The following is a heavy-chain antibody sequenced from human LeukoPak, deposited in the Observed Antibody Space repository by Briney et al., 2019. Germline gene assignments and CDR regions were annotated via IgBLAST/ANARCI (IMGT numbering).Heavy chain of an antibody. J-gene: IGHJ6*03. CDR3: ARDWGVGGRPGYMDV. D-gene: IGHD6-6*01. V-gene: IGHV4-39*07. CDR1: GGSFNSDAYF. CDR2: IYYSGST. Sequence: SDTLSLTCTVSGGSFNSDAYFWGWIRQTPGEGLEYIGSIYYSGSTNYNPTLQSRVTISLDTSKNQFSLRLHSVTAADTAVYFCARDWGVGGRPGYMDVWGKGTTVTVSS.